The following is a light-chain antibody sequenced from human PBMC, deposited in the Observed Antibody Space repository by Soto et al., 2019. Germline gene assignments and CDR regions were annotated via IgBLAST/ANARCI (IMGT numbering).Light chain of an antibody. CDR1: SSDVGGYNF. J-gene: IGLJ1*01. Sequence: QSALTQPPSASGSRGXSVTISCTGTSSDVGGYNFVSWYQQHPGKAPKVILYEVTKRPSGVPDRFSGSKSGNTASLTVSGLQTEDEAHYYCSSYAGSKNRYVFGTGTKLTVL. CDR2: EVT. V-gene: IGLV2-8*01. CDR3: SSYAGSKNRYV.